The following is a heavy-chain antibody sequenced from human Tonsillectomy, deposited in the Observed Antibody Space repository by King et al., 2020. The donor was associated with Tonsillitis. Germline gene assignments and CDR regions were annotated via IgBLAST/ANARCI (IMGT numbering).Heavy chain of an antibody. V-gene: IGHV3-30*02. CDR1: GFTFSSYG. Sequence: VQLVESGGGVVQPGGSLRLSCAASGFTFSSYGMHWVRQAPGKGLEWVAFIRYDGTSKYYADSVKGRFTISRDTSKNTLYLQMNSLRTADTVIYYCAKIAPGSYYVFDYWGQGTLFTVSS. J-gene: IGHJ4*02. CDR2: IRYDGTSK. D-gene: IGHD1-26*01. CDR3: AKIAPGSYYVFDY.